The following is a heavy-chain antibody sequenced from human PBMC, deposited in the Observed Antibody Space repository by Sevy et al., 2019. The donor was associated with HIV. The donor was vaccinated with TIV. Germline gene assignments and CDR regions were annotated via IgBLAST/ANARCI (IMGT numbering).Heavy chain of an antibody. Sequence: GESLKISCTASGFTFSDYCMSWVRQAPGKGLEWVAFLKSDVYGGTVDHAASVRGRFVISRDDSKTIAYLQMNDLKTEDTGVYYCTRWKAAQSIFDYWGQGTLVTVSS. CDR2: LKSDVYGGTV. V-gene: IGHV3-49*04. CDR1: GFTFSDYC. J-gene: IGHJ4*02. CDR3: TRWKAAQSIFDY. D-gene: IGHD6-13*01.